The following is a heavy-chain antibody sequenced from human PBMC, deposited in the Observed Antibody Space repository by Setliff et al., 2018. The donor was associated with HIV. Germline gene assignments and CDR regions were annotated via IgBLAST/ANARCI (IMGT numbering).Heavy chain of an antibody. J-gene: IGHJ4*02. D-gene: IGHD3-22*01. CDR3: ARDFGASGYSEY. CDR2: IRYDGSQK. Sequence: GGSLRLSCAASVFTFNNYGMNWVRQAPGKGLEWVAFIRYDGSQKYYVDSVKGRFTISRDNSKNTLYLQMNSLRAEDTAVYYCARDFGASGYSEYWGQGTLVTVSS. V-gene: IGHV3-30*02. CDR1: VFTFNNYG.